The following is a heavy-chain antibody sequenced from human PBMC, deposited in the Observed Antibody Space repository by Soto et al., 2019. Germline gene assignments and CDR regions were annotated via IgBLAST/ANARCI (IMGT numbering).Heavy chain of an antibody. CDR1: GYTFTSYD. D-gene: IGHD3-22*01. CDR2: MNPNSGNT. CDR3: ARGSTYYYDSSGYPFDY. J-gene: IGHJ4*02. V-gene: IGHV1-8*01. Sequence: QVQLVQSGAEVKKPGASVKVSCKASGYTFTSYDINWVRQATGQGLEWMGWMNPNSGNTGYAQKFQGRVTMTMNTSISTAYMELSSLRSEDTAVYYCARGSTYYYDSSGYPFDYRGQGTLVTVSS.